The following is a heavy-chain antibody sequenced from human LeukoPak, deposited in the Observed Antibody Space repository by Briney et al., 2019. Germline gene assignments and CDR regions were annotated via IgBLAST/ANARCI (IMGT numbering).Heavy chain of an antibody. CDR1: GYTFTSYG. D-gene: IGHD6-13*01. Sequence: ASVEVSCKASGYTFTSYGISWVRQAPGQGLEWMGWISAYNGNTNYAQKLQGRVTMTTDTSTSTAYMELRSLRSDDTAVYYCARDGYSSSWYPSPIYYYYYGMDVWGQGTTVTVSS. CDR3: ARDGYSSSWYPSPIYYYYYGMDV. J-gene: IGHJ6*02. CDR2: ISAYNGNT. V-gene: IGHV1-18*01.